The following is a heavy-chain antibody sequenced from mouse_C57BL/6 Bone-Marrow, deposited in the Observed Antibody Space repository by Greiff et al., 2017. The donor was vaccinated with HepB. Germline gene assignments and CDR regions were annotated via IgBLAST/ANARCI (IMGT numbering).Heavy chain of an antibody. CDR3: ASLYSNYDWYFDV. D-gene: IGHD2-5*01. CDR1: GYTFTSYG. J-gene: IGHJ1*03. V-gene: IGHV1-81*01. Sequence: VKLQESGAELARPGASVKLSCKASGYTFTSYGISWVKQRTGQGLEWIGEIYPRSGNTYYNEKFKGKATLTADKSSSTAYMELRSLTSEDSAVYFCASLYSNYDWYFDVWGTGTTVTVSS. CDR2: IYPRSGNT.